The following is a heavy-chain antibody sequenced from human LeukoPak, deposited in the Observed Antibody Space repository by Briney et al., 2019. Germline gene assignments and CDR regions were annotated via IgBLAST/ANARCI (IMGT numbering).Heavy chain of an antibody. V-gene: IGHV3-23*01. D-gene: IGHD1-14*01. CDR2: IGGGGENT. J-gene: IGHJ4*02. CDR1: GASITSSH. CDR3: AKVLTGSQDY. Sequence: GTLSLTCAVSGASITSSHWWSWARQAPGKGLEWVSTIGGGGENTYYADSVKGRFTISRDSSKNTVYLHMKSLRAEDTAVYFCAKVLTGSQDYWGQGTLVTVSS.